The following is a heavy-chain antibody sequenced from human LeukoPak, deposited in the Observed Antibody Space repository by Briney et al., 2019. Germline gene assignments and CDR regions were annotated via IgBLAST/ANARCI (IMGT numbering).Heavy chain of an antibody. CDR3: AKAVAAPGAFDI. V-gene: IGHV3-9*01. J-gene: IGHJ3*02. CDR2: ISWDSKSI. CDR1: GSTFDESA. Sequence: GGSLGLSCAASGSTFDESAMHWVRQAPGRGLEWVSGISWDSKSIIYADSMKGRFTISRDNAKNSLYLQMNSLRAEDTALYYCAKAVAAPGAFDIWGRGTVVTVSS. D-gene: IGHD6-19*01.